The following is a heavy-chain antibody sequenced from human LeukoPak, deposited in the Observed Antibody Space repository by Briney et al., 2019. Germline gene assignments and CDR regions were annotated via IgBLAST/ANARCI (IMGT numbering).Heavy chain of an antibody. CDR2: ISGSGGST. CDR3: VRHDFWSGFKGGDY. CDR1: GFTFSSYG. Sequence: PGGSLRLSCAASGFTFSSYGMSWVRQAPGKGLEWVSAISGSGGSTYYADSVKGRFTISRDNAKNSLYLQMNSLRVEDTAFYYCVRHDFWSGFKGGDYWGQGTLVTVSS. J-gene: IGHJ4*02. V-gene: IGHV3-23*01. D-gene: IGHD3-3*01.